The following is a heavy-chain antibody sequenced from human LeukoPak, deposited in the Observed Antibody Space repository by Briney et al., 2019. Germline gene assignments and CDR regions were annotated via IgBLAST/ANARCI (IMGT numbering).Heavy chain of an antibody. CDR2: IIPILGIA. D-gene: IGHD3-10*01. V-gene: IGHV1-69*04. Sequence: ASVKVSCKASGGTFSSDTISWVRQAPGQGREWMGRIIPILGIANYAQKFQGRVTITADKSTSTAYMELSSLRSEDTAVYYCAREEWEFDGMDVWGQGTTVTVSS. CDR1: GGTFSSDT. J-gene: IGHJ6*02. CDR3: AREEWEFDGMDV.